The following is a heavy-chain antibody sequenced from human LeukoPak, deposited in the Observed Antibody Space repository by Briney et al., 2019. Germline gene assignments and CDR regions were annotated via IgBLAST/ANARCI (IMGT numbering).Heavy chain of an antibody. Sequence: PSETLSLTCTVSGGSISSSSYYWGWIRQPPGKGLEWIGSIYYSGSTYYNPSLKSRVTISVDTSKNQFSLKLSPVTAADTAVYYCARDRSLRYFDWLDYYYGMDVWGQGTTVTVSS. CDR2: IYYSGST. V-gene: IGHV4-39*01. CDR1: GGSISSSSYY. CDR3: ARDRSLRYFDWLDYYYGMDV. J-gene: IGHJ6*02. D-gene: IGHD3-9*01.